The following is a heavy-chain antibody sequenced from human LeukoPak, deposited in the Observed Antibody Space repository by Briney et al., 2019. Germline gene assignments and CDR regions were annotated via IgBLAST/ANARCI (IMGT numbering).Heavy chain of an antibody. J-gene: IGHJ6*02. Sequence: PGGSLRLPCAASGFTFSSYGMHWVRQAPGKGLERVAVISYEGSNKYYADSVKGRFTISRDNSKNTLYLQMNSLRAEDTAVYYCANPSHGRRYYYGMDVWGQGTTVTVSS. D-gene: IGHD1-26*01. CDR3: ANPSHGRRYYYGMDV. V-gene: IGHV3-30*18. CDR2: ISYEGSNK. CDR1: GFTFSSYG.